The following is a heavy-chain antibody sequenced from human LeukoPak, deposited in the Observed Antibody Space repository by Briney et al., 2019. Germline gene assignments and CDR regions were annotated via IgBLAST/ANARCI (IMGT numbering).Heavy chain of an antibody. Sequence: GGSLILSCAASGFTFRDSAMYWVRQAPGKVLEYVSVISTDGSRIYYADSVKGRFTISRDNSKNTLYLQMGSLRAEDMAVYYCTRGVAISTSGRYDTFDYWGQGALVTVSS. CDR2: ISTDGSRI. CDR1: GFTFRDSA. V-gene: IGHV3-64*02. J-gene: IGHJ4*02. CDR3: TRGVAISTSGRYDTFDY. D-gene: IGHD6-19*01.